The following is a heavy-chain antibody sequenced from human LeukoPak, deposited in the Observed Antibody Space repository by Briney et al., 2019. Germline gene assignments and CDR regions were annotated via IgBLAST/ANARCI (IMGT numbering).Heavy chain of an antibody. Sequence: PGGSLRLSCAASGFTFSTYAMNWVRQAPGNGLEWISYSSSGSSTIYYADSVKGRFTISRDNAKNSLYLQMNSLRAEDTAVYYCASLAAADVFDYWGQGTLVTVSS. J-gene: IGHJ4*02. D-gene: IGHD6-13*01. CDR3: ASLAAADVFDY. V-gene: IGHV3-48*04. CDR1: GFTFSTYA. CDR2: SSSGSSTI.